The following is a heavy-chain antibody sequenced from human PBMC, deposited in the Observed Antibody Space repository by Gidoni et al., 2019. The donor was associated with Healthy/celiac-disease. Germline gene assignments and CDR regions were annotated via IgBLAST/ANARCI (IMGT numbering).Heavy chain of an antibody. D-gene: IGHD2-15*01. CDR2: IYYSGST. J-gene: IGHJ4*02. CDR3: ARLGGSSAQYYFDY. V-gene: IGHV4-39*01. Sequence: QLQLQESGPGLVKPSETLSLTCTVSGGSISSSSYYWGWIRQPPGKGLEWIGSIYYSGSTYYNPSLKSRVTISVDTSKNQFSLKLSSVTAADTAVYYCARLGGSSAQYYFDYWGQGTLVTVSS. CDR1: GGSISSSSYY.